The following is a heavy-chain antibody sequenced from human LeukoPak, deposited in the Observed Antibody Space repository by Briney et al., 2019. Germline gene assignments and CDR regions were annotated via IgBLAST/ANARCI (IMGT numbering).Heavy chain of an antibody. CDR2: INHSGST. V-gene: IGHV4-34*01. J-gene: IGHJ6*03. Sequence: PSETLSLTCAVYGGSFSGYYWSWNRQPPGKGLEWIGEINHSGSTNYNPSLKSRVTISVDTSKNRFSLKLSSVTAADTAVYYCARGRRIQPYYYYYMDVWGKGTTVTVSS. CDR1: GGSFSGYY. CDR3: ARGRRIQPYYYYYMDV. D-gene: IGHD5-18*01.